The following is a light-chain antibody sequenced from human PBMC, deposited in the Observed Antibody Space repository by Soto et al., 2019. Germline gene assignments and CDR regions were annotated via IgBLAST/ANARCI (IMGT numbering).Light chain of an antibody. V-gene: IGLV2-23*01. CDR3: CPYARSSTWV. CDR1: SSDIGSYNL. J-gene: IGLJ3*02. CDR2: EAT. Sequence: QSAPTQPASVSGSPGQSITISCTGTSSDIGSYNLVSWYQKHPGKAPKLMIYEATKRPSGVSNRFSGSKSGNTASLTISGLQAEDEADYCCCPYARSSTWVFGGGTKVTVL.